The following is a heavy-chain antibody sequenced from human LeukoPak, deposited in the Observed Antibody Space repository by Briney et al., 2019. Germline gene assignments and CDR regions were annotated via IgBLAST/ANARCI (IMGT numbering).Heavy chain of an antibody. V-gene: IGHV4-39*07. CDR2: IYYSGST. CDR3: AREGSSWYVWFDP. CDR1: GGSISSSSYY. D-gene: IGHD6-13*01. J-gene: IGHJ5*02. Sequence: ASETLSLTCTVSGGSISSSSYYWGWIRQPPGKGLEWIGSIYYSGSTYYNPSLKSRVTISVDTSKNQFSLKLSSVTAADTAVYYCAREGSSWYVWFDPWGQGTLVTVSS.